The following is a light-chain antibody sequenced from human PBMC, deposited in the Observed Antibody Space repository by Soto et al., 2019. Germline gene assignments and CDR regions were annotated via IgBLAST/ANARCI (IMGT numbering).Light chain of an antibody. V-gene: IGLV2-14*01. CDR1: SSDIGGYNY. CDR3: TSYSTSSTAVV. CDR2: DVN. Sequence: QSALTQPASVSGSPGQSITISCTGTSSDIGGYNYVSWYQQHPGKAPKLMIYDVNNRPSGVSNRFSGSKSGNTASLTISALQAEDEADYYCTSYSTSSTAVVFGGGTKLTV. J-gene: IGLJ2*01.